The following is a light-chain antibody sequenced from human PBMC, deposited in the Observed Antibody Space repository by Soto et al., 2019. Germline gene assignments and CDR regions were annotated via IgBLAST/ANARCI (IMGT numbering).Light chain of an antibody. Sequence: EIVLAQSPGPLSLSPGERATLSCRASQSVSSGYLAWYQQKPGQAPRLLVYGASSRAFGIPDRFSGSGSGTDFPLTISRLEPEDFAVYYCQHYVSPPITFGQGTRLRL. V-gene: IGKV3-20*01. CDR2: GAS. J-gene: IGKJ5*01. CDR1: QSVSSGY. CDR3: QHYVSPPIT.